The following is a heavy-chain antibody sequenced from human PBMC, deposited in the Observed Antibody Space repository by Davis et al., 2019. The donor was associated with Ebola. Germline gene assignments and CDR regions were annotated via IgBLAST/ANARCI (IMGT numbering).Heavy chain of an antibody. J-gene: IGHJ6*02. CDR3: VRQGAYYDRSFDV. Sequence: GSLRLSCRVSGFSFGDYAINWVRQAPGKGLEWIGSIYYSGNTYYNPSLASRVTISVDTSKNQFSLRLSSVTAADTAVYYCVRQGAYYDRSFDVWGQGTTVTVSS. CDR2: IYYSGNT. V-gene: IGHV4-39*01. CDR1: GFSFGDYA. D-gene: IGHD3-22*01.